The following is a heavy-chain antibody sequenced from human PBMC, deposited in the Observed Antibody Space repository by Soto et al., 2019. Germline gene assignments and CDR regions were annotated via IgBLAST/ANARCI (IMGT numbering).Heavy chain of an antibody. CDR2: IYSGGST. D-gene: IGHD3-10*01. CDR3: ARDLNRLWFGEPMGMDV. CDR1: GFTVSSNY. Sequence: EVQLVESGGGLIQPGGSLRLSCAASGFTVSSNYMSWVRQAPGKGLEWVSVIYSGGSTYYADSVKGRFTISRDNSKNTLYLQMNSLRAEDTAVYYCARDLNRLWFGEPMGMDVWGQGTTVTVSS. J-gene: IGHJ6*02. V-gene: IGHV3-53*01.